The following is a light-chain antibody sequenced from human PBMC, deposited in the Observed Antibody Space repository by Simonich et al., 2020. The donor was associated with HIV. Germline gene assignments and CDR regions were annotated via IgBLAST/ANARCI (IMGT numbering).Light chain of an antibody. Sequence: DILMTQSPSSLPASVGDRVTITCRASQGVSNSLAWYQQKPGKAPKLLLSASSRLESGVASRFSGSGSGTDYTLTISSLQPEDFATYYCQQYYSNTLTFGGGTKVGIK. CDR2: ASS. CDR3: QQYYSNTLT. CDR1: QGVSNS. V-gene: IGKV1-NL1*01. J-gene: IGKJ4*01.